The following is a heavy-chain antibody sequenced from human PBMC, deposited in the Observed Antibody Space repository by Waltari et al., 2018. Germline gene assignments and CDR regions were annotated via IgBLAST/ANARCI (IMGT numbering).Heavy chain of an antibody. CDR3: ARPGAAAGSWGNYFDY. CDR1: GYSFTSYW. V-gene: IGHV5-51*01. Sequence: EVQLVQSGAEVKKPGESLKISCEGSGYSFTSYWIGWVRQMPGKGLEWMGIIYPGDSDTRYSPSFQGQVTISADKSISTAYLQWSSLKASDTAMYYCARPGAAAGSWGNYFDYWGQGTLVTVSS. J-gene: IGHJ4*02. CDR2: IYPGDSDT. D-gene: IGHD6-13*01.